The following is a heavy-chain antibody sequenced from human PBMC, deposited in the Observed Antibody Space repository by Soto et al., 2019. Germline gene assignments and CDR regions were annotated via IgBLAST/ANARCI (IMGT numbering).Heavy chain of an antibody. V-gene: IGHV1-69*13. Sequence: PSVKVSCKASGGTFDNFIMNWVRQTPGRGLEWMGGIVPMLGTPTYAEKFKGRVTISATGSTSTMYMEVTSLRPEDTAIYYCARNGTYSSSLSQYSGMDVWGHGTTVTVSS. CDR2: IVPMLGTP. CDR1: GGTFDNFI. D-gene: IGHD1-26*01. J-gene: IGHJ6*02. CDR3: ARNGTYSSSLSQYSGMDV.